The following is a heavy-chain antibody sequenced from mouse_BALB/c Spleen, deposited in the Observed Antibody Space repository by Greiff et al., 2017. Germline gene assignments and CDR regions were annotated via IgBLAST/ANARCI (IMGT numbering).Heavy chain of an antibody. CDR3: ARWERYDELGYAMDY. CDR2: INPSNGGT. Sequence: QVQLQQPGAELVKPGASVKLSCKASGYTFTSYYMYWVKQRPGQGLEWIGGINPSNGGTNFNEKFKSKATLTVDKSSSTAYMQLSSLTSEDSAVYYCARWERYDELGYAMDYWGQGTSVTVSS. D-gene: IGHD2-14*01. J-gene: IGHJ4*01. CDR1: GYTFTSYY. V-gene: IGHV1S81*02.